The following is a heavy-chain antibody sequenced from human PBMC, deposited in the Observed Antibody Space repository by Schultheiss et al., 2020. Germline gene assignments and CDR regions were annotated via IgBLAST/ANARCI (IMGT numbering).Heavy chain of an antibody. CDR1: GGSIINYY. CDR3: ARDNDYGDY. CDR2: IYTSGST. Sequence: GSLRLSCTVSGGSIINYYWTWIRQPAGKGLEWIGRIYTSGSTNYNPSLKSRVTMSVDTSKNQFSLKLSSVTAADTAVYYCARDNDYGDYWGQGTLVTVSS. J-gene: IGHJ4*02. V-gene: IGHV4-4*07.